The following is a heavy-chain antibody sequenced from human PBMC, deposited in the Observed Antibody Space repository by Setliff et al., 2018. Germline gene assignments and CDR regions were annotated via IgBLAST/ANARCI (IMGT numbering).Heavy chain of an antibody. CDR3: ARTGTYRYFDY. J-gene: IGHJ4*02. Sequence: SETLSLTCTVSGGSISSGGYYWSWIRQPPGKGLEWIGRIYSGGTTYYNSSLKSRVTISVDTSKSQFSLRLNSVTAADTAVYYCARTGTYRYFDYWGRGTLVTVSS. CDR2: IYSGGTT. CDR1: GGSISSGGYY. V-gene: IGHV4-39*01. D-gene: IGHD1-1*01.